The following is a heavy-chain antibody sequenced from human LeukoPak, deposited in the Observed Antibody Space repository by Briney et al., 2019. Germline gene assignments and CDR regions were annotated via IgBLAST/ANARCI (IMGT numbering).Heavy chain of an antibody. CDR3: ARDYYGSGRDYYYGMDV. CDR2: ISAYNGNT. V-gene: IGHV1-18*01. J-gene: IGHJ6*02. CDR1: GYTFTGYG. Sequence: ASVKVSCKASGYTFTGYGISWVRQAPGQGLEWMGWISAYNGNTNYAQKLQGRVTMTTDTSTSTAYMELRSLRSDDTAVYYCARDYYGSGRDYYYGMDVWGQGTTVTVSS. D-gene: IGHD3-10*01.